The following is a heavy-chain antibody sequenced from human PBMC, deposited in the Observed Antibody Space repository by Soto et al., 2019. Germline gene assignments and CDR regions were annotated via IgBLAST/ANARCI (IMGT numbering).Heavy chain of an antibody. CDR1: GESVSCYY. CDR3: ARGSGL. D-gene: IGHD1-26*01. J-gene: IGHJ3*01. CDR2: INHSGST. V-gene: IGHV4-34*01. Sequence: WETLSLTCAVYGESVSCYYWSWIRQPPGKGLEWIGEINHSGSTNYNPSLKSRVTISVDTSKNQFSLKLSSVTAADTAVYYCARGSGLWGQGTMVTVSS.